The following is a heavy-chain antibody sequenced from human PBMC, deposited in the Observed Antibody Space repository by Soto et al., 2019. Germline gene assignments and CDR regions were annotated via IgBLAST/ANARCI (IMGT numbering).Heavy chain of an antibody. CDR1: GGSFSGYY. CDR3: ARAGITMVRGLGY. V-gene: IGHV4-34*01. CDR2: INHSGST. J-gene: IGHJ4*02. D-gene: IGHD3-10*01. Sequence: QVQLQQWGAGLLKPSETLSLTCAVYGGSFSGYYWSGIRQPPGKGLEWIGEINHSGSTNYNPSLKSRVTISVDTSKNQFSLKLSSVTAADTAVCYCARAGITMVRGLGYWGQGTLVTVSS.